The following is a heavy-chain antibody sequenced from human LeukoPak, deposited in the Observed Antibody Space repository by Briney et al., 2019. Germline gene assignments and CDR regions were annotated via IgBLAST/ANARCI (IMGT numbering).Heavy chain of an antibody. V-gene: IGHV4-59*12. CDR2: IYYSGST. Sequence: PGGSLRLSCAASGFTFSSYWMSWIRQSPGKGLEWIGCIYYSGSTNYNPSLKSRVSISIDTSKNQFSLKLSSVTAADTAVYYCARANSGTYSSPWDYWGQGTLVNVSS. J-gene: IGHJ4*02. CDR3: ARANSGTYSSPWDY. CDR1: GFTFSSYW. D-gene: IGHD1-26*01.